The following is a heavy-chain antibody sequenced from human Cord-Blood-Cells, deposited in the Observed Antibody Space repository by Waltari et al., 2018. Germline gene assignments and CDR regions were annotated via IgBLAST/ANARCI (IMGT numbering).Heavy chain of an antibody. D-gene: IGHD5-12*01. V-gene: IGHV4-38-2*02. CDR2: IYHSGST. Sequence: QVQLQESGPGLVKPSETLSLTCAVSGYAISSGYYWGWIRQPPGKGLEWIGSIYHSGSTYYNPSLKSRVTISVDTSKNPFSLMLSSVTAADTAVYYCARDPVSYSGYDSYYWGQGTLVTVSS. J-gene: IGHJ4*02. CDR3: ARDPVSYSGYDSYY. CDR1: GYAISSGYY.